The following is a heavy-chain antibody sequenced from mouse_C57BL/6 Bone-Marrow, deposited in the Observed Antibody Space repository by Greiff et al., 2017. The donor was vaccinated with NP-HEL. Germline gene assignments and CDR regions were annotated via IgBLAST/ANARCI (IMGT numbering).Heavy chain of an antibody. V-gene: IGHV1-74*01. CDR2: IHPSDSDT. CDR1: GYTFTSYW. D-gene: IGHD1-1*01. CDR3: AIGDTTVVGDWYFDV. J-gene: IGHJ1*03. Sequence: VQLQQPGAELVKPGASVKVSCKASGYTFTSYWMHWVKQRPGQGLEWIGRIHPSDSDTNYNQKFKGKATLTVDKSSSTAYMQLSSLTSEDSAVYYCAIGDTTVVGDWYFDVWGTGTTVTVSS.